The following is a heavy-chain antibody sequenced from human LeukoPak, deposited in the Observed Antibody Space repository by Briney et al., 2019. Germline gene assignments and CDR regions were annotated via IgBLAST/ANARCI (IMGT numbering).Heavy chain of an antibody. D-gene: IGHD3-10*01. J-gene: IGHJ3*02. CDR3: ARRLLWFGELSAFDI. CDR1: GFTFSSYA. CDR2: ISGSGGST. V-gene: IGHV3-23*01. Sequence: GGSLRLSCAASGFTFSSYAMSWVRQAPGKGLEWVSAISGSGGSTYYADSVKGRFTISRDNAKNSLYLQMNSLRAEDTALYYCARRLLWFGELSAFDIWGQGTMVTVSS.